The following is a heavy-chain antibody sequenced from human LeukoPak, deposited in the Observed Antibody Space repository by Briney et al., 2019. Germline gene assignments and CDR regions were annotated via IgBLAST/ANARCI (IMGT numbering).Heavy chain of an antibody. J-gene: IGHJ4*02. CDR2: ISAYNGNT. V-gene: IGHV1-18*01. Sequence: ASVKVSCKASGYTFTSYGISWVRQAPGQGLEWMGWISAYNGNTNYAQKLQGRVTMTTDKSTSTAYMELSGLRSEDTAVYYCARDRSNWDPSRSFDYRGQGTLVTVSS. CDR1: GYTFTSYG. D-gene: IGHD1-1*01. CDR3: ARDRSNWDPSRSFDY.